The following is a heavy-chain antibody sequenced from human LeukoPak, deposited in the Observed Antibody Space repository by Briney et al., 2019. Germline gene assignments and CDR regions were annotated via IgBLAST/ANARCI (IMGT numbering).Heavy chain of an antibody. Sequence: ASVNVSCKASGFTFTRYDINWVRQATGQGLEWMGWMNPNSGNTGYAQTFQGRVTMTRDTFTSTAYMELRSLTSEDTAVYYCVRDGEGLAISVNYWFDLWGQGTLVTVSS. CDR1: GFTFTRYD. V-gene: IGHV1-8*01. CDR3: VRDGEGLAISVNYWFDL. CDR2: MNPNSGNT. D-gene: IGHD3-10*01. J-gene: IGHJ5*02.